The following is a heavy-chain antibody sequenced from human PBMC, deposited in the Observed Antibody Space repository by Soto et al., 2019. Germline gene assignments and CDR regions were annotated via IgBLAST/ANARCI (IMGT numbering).Heavy chain of an antibody. V-gene: IGHV1-69*13. Sequence: SVKVSCKASGGTFSSYAISWVRQAPGQGLEWMGGIIPIFGTANYAQKFQGRVTITADESTSTAYMKLSSLRSEDTAVYYCARGLGTVTTGGYYYGMDVWGQGTTVTVSS. D-gene: IGHD4-17*01. CDR2: IIPIFGTA. CDR3: ARGLGTVTTGGYYYGMDV. CDR1: GGTFSSYA. J-gene: IGHJ6*02.